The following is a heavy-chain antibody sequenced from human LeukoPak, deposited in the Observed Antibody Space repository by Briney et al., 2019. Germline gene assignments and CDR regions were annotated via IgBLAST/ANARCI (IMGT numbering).Heavy chain of an antibody. D-gene: IGHD2-21*02. Sequence: KPGGSLRLSCAASGFSFSTFGMNWVRQAPGKGLEWVSSISSRSSYIYYADSVKGRFTFSRDNSKNTVYLQMNNLRPEDTAVYYCVRDRDWAFDYWGQGSLVTVSS. CDR2: ISSRSSYI. V-gene: IGHV3-21*01. J-gene: IGHJ4*02. CDR1: GFSFSTFG. CDR3: VRDRDWAFDY.